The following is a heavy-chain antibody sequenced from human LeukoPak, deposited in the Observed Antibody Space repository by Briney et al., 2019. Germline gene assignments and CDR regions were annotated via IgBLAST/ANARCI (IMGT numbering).Heavy chain of an antibody. J-gene: IGHJ6*03. D-gene: IGHD6-19*01. CDR3: ARDRYSSGWSDYTDV. CDR1: GFTFSSYW. V-gene: IGHV3-7*01. Sequence: GGSLRLSCAASGFTFSSYWMSWVRQAPGKGLEWVANIKQDGSEKYYVDSVKGRFTISRDNAKNSLYLQMNSLRAEDTAVYYCARDRYSSGWSDYTDVWGKGTTVTVSS. CDR2: IKQDGSEK.